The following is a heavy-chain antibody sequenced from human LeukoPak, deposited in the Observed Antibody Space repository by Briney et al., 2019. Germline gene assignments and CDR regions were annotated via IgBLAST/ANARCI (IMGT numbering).Heavy chain of an antibody. CDR3: ARCRLLTWLDP. J-gene: IGHJ5*02. CDR2: IYYSGST. CDR1: GGSISSGDYY. Sequence: SETLSLTCTVSGGSISSGDYYWSWIRQPPGKGLEWIGYIYYSGSTYYNPSLKSRVTISVDTSKKQFSLKLSSVTAAETAVYYWARCRLLTWLDPWGQGTLVTVSS. V-gene: IGHV4-30-4*01. D-gene: IGHD3-16*01.